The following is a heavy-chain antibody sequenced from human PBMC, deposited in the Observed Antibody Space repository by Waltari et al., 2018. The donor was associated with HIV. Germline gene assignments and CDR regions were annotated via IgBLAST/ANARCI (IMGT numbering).Heavy chain of an antibody. D-gene: IGHD3-3*01. J-gene: IGHJ2*01. CDR2: ASHRGGT. Sequence: QVQLQESGPGLVKPSETLSLICIVSGYSINTDYYWGWIRQPPGKGLEWLGRASHRGGTFHNASLKSRATISLDRAKNQFSLKLSSMTAADTAVYFCAKAGARGGVVPALCDLWGRGTLVTVSS. CDR1: GYSINTDYY. V-gene: IGHV4-38-2*02. CDR3: AKAGARGGVVPALCDL.